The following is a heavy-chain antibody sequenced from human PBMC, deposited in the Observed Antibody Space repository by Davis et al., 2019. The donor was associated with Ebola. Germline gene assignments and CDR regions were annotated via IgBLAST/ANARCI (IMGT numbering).Heavy chain of an antibody. V-gene: IGHV4-38-2*02. CDR3: AREGNYYYNAMDV. CDR2: IYYSGST. Sequence: PSETLSLTCAVSGYSISSGYYWDWVRQPPGKGLEWIGSIYYSGSTYYNPSLKSRVTISVDLTKNQFSLNLTAVTPADTAVYYCAREGNYYYNAMDVWGQGTTITVSS. J-gene: IGHJ6*02. CDR1: GYSISSGYY.